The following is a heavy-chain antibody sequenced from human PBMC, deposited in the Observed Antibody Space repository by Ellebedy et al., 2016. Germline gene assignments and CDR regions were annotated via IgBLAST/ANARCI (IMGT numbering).Heavy chain of an antibody. CDR2: ISGSGGST. V-gene: IGHV3-23*01. CDR1: GFTFSSYA. CDR3: AKDRRYSSSSYAFDI. J-gene: IGHJ3*02. D-gene: IGHD6-13*01. Sequence: GESLKISCAASGFTFSSYAMSWVRQAPGKGLEWVSAISGSGGSTYYADSVKGRFTISRDNSKNTLYLQMNSLRAEDTAVYYCAKDRRYSSSSYAFDIWGQGTMVTVSS.